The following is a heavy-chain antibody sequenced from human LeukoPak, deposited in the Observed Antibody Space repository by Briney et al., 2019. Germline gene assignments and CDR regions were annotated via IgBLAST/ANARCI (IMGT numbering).Heavy chain of an antibody. CDR3: ARGQGAADY. V-gene: IGHV4-4*02. Sequence: SGTLSLTCAVSGGSISSRNWWGRVRPPPGKGLEWIGEISRTGNIDYDPSVRSRATISLDKSKSQFSLRLTSLTSADTAVYYCARGQGAADYWGQGILVIVSS. D-gene: IGHD1-26*01. CDR1: GGSISSRNW. J-gene: IGHJ4*02. CDR2: ISRTGNI.